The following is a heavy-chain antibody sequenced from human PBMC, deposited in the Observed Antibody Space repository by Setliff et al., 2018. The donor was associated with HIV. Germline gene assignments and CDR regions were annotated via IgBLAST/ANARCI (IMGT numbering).Heavy chain of an antibody. D-gene: IGHD6-19*01. CDR3: ARDIYDSGWFTLEY. J-gene: IGHJ4*02. CDR2: ISAGKGMT. V-gene: IGHV1-3*01. Sequence: ASVKVSCKASGYSFSNYAMHWVRQAPGQRLEWMGWISAGKGMTKYSKKFQGRVTLTRDTAASTAYMELSSLRSEDTAVYYCARDIYDSGWFTLEYWGQGTLVTVSS. CDR1: GYSFSNYA.